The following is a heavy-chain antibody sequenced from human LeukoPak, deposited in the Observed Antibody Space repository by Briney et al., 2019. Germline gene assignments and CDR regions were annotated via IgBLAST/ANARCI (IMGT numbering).Heavy chain of an antibody. J-gene: IGHJ1*01. Sequence: GGSLRLSCAASGFPFSSYWMSWVRQAPGKGPEWVANIKQDGGEKYHVDSVKGRFTISRDNAKNSLCLEMSSLRAEDTAVYYCAREDHSKYEHWGQGTLATVSS. CDR1: GFPFSSYW. D-gene: IGHD4-11*01. CDR3: AREDHSKYEH. V-gene: IGHV3-7*01. CDR2: IKQDGGEK.